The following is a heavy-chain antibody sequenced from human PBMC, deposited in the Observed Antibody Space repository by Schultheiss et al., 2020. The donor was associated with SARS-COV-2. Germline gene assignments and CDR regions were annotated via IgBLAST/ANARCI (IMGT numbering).Heavy chain of an antibody. CDR2: INAGNGNT. D-gene: IGHD2-8*01. CDR1: GYTFTSYA. CDR3: ARGGLMGVLMVYAATHFDY. Sequence: ASVKVSCKASGYTFTSYAMHWVRQAPGQRLEWMGWINAGNGNTKYSQKFQGRVTITRDTSASTAYMELSSLRSEDTAVYYCARGGLMGVLMVYAATHFDYWGQGTLVTVSS. J-gene: IGHJ4*02. V-gene: IGHV1-3*01.